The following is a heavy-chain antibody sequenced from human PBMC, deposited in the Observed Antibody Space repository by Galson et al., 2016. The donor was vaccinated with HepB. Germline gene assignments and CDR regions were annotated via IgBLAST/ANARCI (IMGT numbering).Heavy chain of an antibody. CDR2: VYHRGNT. J-gene: IGHJ3*01. Sequence: SETLSLTCSVSRGSMSSGNWWGWVRQAPGKGLEWIGEVYHRGNTNYNPSLKSRVTISVDKSTNQFSLKLTSVTAADTATYYCARRDIAVPFDVWGQGTMVTVSS. V-gene: IGHV4-4*02. CDR1: RGSMSSGNW. CDR3: ARRDIAVPFDV. D-gene: IGHD6-19*01.